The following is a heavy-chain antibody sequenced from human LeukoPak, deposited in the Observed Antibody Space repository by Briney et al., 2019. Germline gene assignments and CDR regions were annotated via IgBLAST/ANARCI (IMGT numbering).Heavy chain of an antibody. CDR3: ARRRWGLLFPFDY. V-gene: IGHV4-39*01. Sequence: SETLSLTCTVSGGSISSSSYYWGWIRQPPGKGLEWIGSIYYSGSSYYNPSLKSRVTISVDTSKNQFSLKLSSVTAADTAVYYCARRRWGLLFPFDYWGQGTLVTVSS. CDR1: GGSISSSSYY. J-gene: IGHJ4*02. CDR2: IYYSGSS. D-gene: IGHD2-21*01.